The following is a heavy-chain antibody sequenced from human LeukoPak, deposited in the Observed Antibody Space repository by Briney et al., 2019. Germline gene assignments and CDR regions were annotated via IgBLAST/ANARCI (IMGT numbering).Heavy chain of an antibody. CDR2: ISYDGSNK. Sequence: PGRSLRLSCAASGFTFSSYAMHWVRQAPGKGLEWVAVISYDGSNKYYADSVKGRFTISRDNSENTLYLQMNSLRAEDTAVYYCARDDVPYRSAYYYGMDVWGQGTTVTVSS. V-gene: IGHV3-30-3*01. CDR1: GFTFSSYA. D-gene: IGHD1-26*01. CDR3: ARDDVPYRSAYYYGMDV. J-gene: IGHJ6*02.